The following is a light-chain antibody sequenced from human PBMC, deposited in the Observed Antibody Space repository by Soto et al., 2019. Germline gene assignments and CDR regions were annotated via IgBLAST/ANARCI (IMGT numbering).Light chain of an antibody. CDR2: ASS. CDR3: LQHNNLPFT. V-gene: IGKV1-17*01. J-gene: IGKJ3*01. CDR1: QDISNA. Sequence: DIQMTQSPTSLSASVGDRVTITCRASQDISNALDWYQQKPGKAPKRLIYASSSWQSGAPARFSGRGSWTEFTLTINSLQPEDFATYFCLQHNNLPFTFGPGTKVDV.